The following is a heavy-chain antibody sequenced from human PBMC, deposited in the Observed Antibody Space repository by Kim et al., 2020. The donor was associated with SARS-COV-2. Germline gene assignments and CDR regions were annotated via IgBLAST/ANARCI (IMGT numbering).Heavy chain of an antibody. CDR1: GFTFSDYY. D-gene: IGHD2-21*02. V-gene: IGHV3-11*03. J-gene: IGHJ6*02. CDR3: ARVENCGGDCYALYYYYGMDV. Sequence: GGSLRLSCAASGFTFSDYYMSWIRQAPGKGLEWVSYISSSSSYTNYADSVKGRFTISRDNAKNSLYLQMNSLRAEDTAVYYCARVENCGGDCYALYYYYGMDVWGQGTTGTVSS. CDR2: ISSSSSYT.